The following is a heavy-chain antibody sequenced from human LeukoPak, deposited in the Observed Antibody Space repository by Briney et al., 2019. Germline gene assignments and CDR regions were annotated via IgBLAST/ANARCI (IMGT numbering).Heavy chain of an antibody. V-gene: IGHV4-34*01. CDR2: INHSGST. D-gene: IGHD1-26*01. CDR1: GGSFSGYY. Sequence: SETLSLTCAGYGGSFSGYYWSWIRQPPGKGLEWSVEINHSGSTNYNPSLKSRVTISVDTSKNQFSLKLSSVTTADTAVYYCARHSGGTYYVNFDPWGQGTLVTVSS. J-gene: IGHJ5*02. CDR3: ARHSGGTYYVNFDP.